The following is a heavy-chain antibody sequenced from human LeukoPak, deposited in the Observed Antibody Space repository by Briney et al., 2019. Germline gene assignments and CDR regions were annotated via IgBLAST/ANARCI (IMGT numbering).Heavy chain of an antibody. CDR3: AKVGEFETFGGNSDWYFEL. CDR2: MWFDGSEK. V-gene: IGHV3-33*06. J-gene: IGHJ2*01. D-gene: IGHD4-23*01. Sequence: GRSLRLSCAASGFIFSSYGIHWVRQAPGKGLEWVAVMWFDGSEKYYGDSVQGRFSISRDNSNNTVDLQMNRLRADDTAVYYCAKVGEFETFGGNSDWYFELWGRGTLVTVSS. CDR1: GFIFSSYG.